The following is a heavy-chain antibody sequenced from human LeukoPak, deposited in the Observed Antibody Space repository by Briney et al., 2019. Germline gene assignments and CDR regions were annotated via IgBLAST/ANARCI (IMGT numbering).Heavy chain of an antibody. CDR3: ARSPTRSLRVGEFDF. CDR1: GVPFSYYS. CDR2: ISYDEANK. J-gene: IGHJ4*02. D-gene: IGHD1-26*01. Sequence: GWSLSLSCAASGVPFSYYSMHWVRQAPGKGLEWVAVISYDEANKYYADSVKGRFAISRDNSKDTLYLQMNSLRAGDTAVYYCARSPTRSLRVGEFDFWGQGTLVTVSS. V-gene: IGHV3-30*09.